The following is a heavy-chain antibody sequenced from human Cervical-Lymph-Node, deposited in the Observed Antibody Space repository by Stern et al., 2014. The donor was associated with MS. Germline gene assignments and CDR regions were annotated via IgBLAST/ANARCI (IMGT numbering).Heavy chain of an antibody. V-gene: IGHV3-23*04. Sequence: VQLVESGGGLVPPGGSLRLSCAVSGFTFSSHAMSWVRQAPGKGLEWVSAITAGGGGTYYADSVKGRFTVSRDNSRNTVFLQMNSLRAEDTAVYYCARDRRLQSNWFDYWGQGTLVTVSS. D-gene: IGHD2/OR15-2a*01. CDR1: GFTFSSHA. J-gene: IGHJ4*02. CDR3: ARDRRLQSNWFDY. CDR2: ITAGGGGT.